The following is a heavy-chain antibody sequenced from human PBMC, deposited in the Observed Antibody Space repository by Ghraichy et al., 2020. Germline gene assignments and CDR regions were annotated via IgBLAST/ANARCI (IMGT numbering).Heavy chain of an antibody. CDR3: AHKPRIVTRGWVF. D-gene: IGHD4-23*01. J-gene: IGHJ1*01. Sequence: GGSLRLSCTGSGFIFGDYAMSWIRQAPGRGLEWVAFIRKKAYGGTTEYAASVKGRFTFSRDDSKSIAYLQMNSLKTEDTAVYFCAHKPRIVTRGWVFWGRGTLVTVSS. CDR1: GFIFGDYA. CDR2: IRKKAYGGTT. V-gene: IGHV3-49*03.